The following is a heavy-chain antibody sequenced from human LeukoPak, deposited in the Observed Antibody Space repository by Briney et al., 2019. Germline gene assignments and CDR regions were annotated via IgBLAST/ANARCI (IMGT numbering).Heavy chain of an antibody. CDR2: IIPIFGTA. CDR1: GYTFTSYG. V-gene: IGHV1-69*13. CDR3: ARATAPLLPMDV. J-gene: IGHJ6*02. Sequence: ASVKVSCKASGYTFTSYGISWVRQAPGQGLEWMGGIIPIFGTANYAQKFQGRVTITADESTSTAYMELSSLRSEDTAVYYCARATAPLLPMDVWGQGTTVTVSS. D-gene: IGHD3-22*01.